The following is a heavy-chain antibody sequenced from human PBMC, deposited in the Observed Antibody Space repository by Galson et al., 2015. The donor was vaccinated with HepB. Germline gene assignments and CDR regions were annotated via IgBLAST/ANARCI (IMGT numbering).Heavy chain of an antibody. CDR2: ISSSSSYI. CDR1: GFTFSSYS. J-gene: IGHJ3*02. D-gene: IGHD4-17*01. V-gene: IGHV3-21*01. Sequence: SLRLSCAASGFTFSSYSMNWVRQAPGKGLEWVSSISSSSSYIYYADSVKGRFTISRDNAKNSLYLQMNSLRAEDTAVYYCAITHGEAGAFDIWGQGTMVTVSS. CDR3: AITHGEAGAFDI.